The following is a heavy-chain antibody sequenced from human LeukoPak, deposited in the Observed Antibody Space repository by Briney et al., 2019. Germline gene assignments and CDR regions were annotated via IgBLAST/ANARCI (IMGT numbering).Heavy chain of an antibody. CDR2: INHSGST. Sequence: PSETLSLTCAVYGGSFSGYYWSWIRQPPGKGLEWIGEINHSGSTNYNPSLKSRVTISVDTSKNQFSLKLSSVTAADTAVYYCAKASSDVVAATRVVYIDYWGQGTLVTVSS. CDR1: GGSFSGYY. D-gene: IGHD2-15*01. V-gene: IGHV4-34*01. J-gene: IGHJ4*02. CDR3: AKASSDVVAATRVVYIDY.